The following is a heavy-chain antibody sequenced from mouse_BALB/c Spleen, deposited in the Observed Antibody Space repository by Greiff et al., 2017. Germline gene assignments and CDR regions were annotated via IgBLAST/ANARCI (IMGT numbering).Heavy chain of an antibody. Sequence: QVHVKQPGAELVRPGASVKLSCKASGYTFTSYWINWVKQRPGRGLEWIGNIYPSDSYTNYNQKFKDKATLTVDKSSSTAYMQLSSPTSEDSAVYYCTRDGSSPWFAYWGQGTLVTVSA. D-gene: IGHD1-1*01. V-gene: IGHV1-69*02. J-gene: IGHJ3*01. CDR1: GYTFTSYW. CDR2: IYPSDSYT. CDR3: TRDGSSPWFAY.